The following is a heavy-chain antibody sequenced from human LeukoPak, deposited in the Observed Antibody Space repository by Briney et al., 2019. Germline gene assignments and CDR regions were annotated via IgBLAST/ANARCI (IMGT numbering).Heavy chain of an antibody. J-gene: IGHJ4*02. Sequence: SETLSLTCTVSGGSISSSSYYWGWIRQPPGKGLEWIGSIYYSGSTYYNPSLKSRVTISVDTSKNQFSLKLSSVTAADTAVYYCARRDYDFWSGYNKGLDYWGQGTLVTVSS. CDR3: ARRDYDFWSGYNKGLDY. CDR2: IYYSGST. D-gene: IGHD3-3*01. V-gene: IGHV4-39*07. CDR1: GGSISSSSYY.